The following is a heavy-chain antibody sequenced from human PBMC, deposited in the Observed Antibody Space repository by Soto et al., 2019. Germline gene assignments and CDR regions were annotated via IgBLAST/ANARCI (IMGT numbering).Heavy chain of an antibody. J-gene: IGHJ4*02. CDR1: GFTFSSYG. V-gene: IGHV3-33*01. Sequence: QVQLVESGGGVVQPGRSLRLSCAASGFTFSSYGMHWVRQAPGKGLEWVAVVWYDESNTFYADSVKGRFTISRDNSKNTLYLQMNSLRVEDTAVYYCARDPRASLEYLDYWGQGTLVTVSS. CDR3: ARDPRASLEYLDY. CDR2: VWYDESNT. D-gene: IGHD3-3*01.